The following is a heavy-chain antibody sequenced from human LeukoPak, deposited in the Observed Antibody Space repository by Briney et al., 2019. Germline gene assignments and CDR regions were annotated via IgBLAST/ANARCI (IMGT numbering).Heavy chain of an antibody. Sequence: ASVKVSCKASGYTFTSYGISWVRQAPGQGLEWMGWINPNSGGTNYAQKFQGRVTMTRDTSISTAYMDLSRLRSDDTAVYYCATGGGSGSYYSGYWGQGTLVTVSS. CDR2: INPNSGGT. J-gene: IGHJ4*02. CDR3: ATGGGSGSYYSGY. V-gene: IGHV1-2*02. CDR1: GYTFTSYG. D-gene: IGHD3-10*01.